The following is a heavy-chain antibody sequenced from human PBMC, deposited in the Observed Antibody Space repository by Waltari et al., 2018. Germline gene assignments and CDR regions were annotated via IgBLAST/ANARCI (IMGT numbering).Heavy chain of an antibody. J-gene: IGHJ4*02. CDR1: GGPFSSYA. D-gene: IGHD3-16*02. Sequence: QVQLVQSGAEVKKPGSSVKVSCKASGGPFSSYAISWVRPAPGQGLEWMGGIIPICGTANYAQKFQGRVTITADESKSTAYMELNSLRAEDTALYYCAKVFPPYVWGSYRYDYWGQGTLVTVSS. V-gene: IGHV1-69*13. CDR3: AKVFPPYVWGSYRYDY. CDR2: IIPICGTA.